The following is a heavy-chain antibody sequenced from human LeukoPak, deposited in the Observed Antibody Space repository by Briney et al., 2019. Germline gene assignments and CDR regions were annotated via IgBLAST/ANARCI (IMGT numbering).Heavy chain of an antibody. CDR3: ARDRRSSSWNYY. V-gene: IGHV4-59*01. Sequence: SETLSLTCTVSWGSISSYYWSWIRQPPGKGLEWIGYLSDSGSTNYNPSLKSRVTIALDTSKNQFSLRLSSVTAADAAVYYCARDRRSSSWNYYWGQGTLVTVSS. CDR2: LSDSGST. D-gene: IGHD6-13*01. CDR1: WGSISSYY. J-gene: IGHJ4*02.